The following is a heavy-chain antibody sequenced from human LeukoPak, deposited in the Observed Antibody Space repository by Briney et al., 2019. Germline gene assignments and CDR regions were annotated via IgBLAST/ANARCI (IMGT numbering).Heavy chain of an antibody. D-gene: IGHD6-13*01. V-gene: IGHV3-23*01. CDR1: GFTFANYA. CDR2: ISGSGGST. J-gene: IGHJ4*02. Sequence: QPGGSLRLSCAASGFTFANYAMSWVRQGPGKGLEWVSTISGSGGSTYYADSVKGRFTISRDNSKSTLFLQMNSLRADDTAVYFCAKDQKSIAATGYDYWGQGTLVTVSS. CDR3: AKDQKSIAATGYDY.